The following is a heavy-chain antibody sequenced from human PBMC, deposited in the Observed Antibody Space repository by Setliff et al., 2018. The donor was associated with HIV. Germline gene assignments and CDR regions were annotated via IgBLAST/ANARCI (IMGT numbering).Heavy chain of an antibody. CDR1: GFTFSNHW. CDR2: INYHGSDI. V-gene: IGHV3-74*01. J-gene: IGHJ6*02. CDR3: ARAGAAADEGDYYYYGLDV. Sequence: GGSLRLSCVGSGFTFSNHWMQWVRQAPGKGLVWVSRINYHGSDISYADSVKGRFTVSRDNAKKSLSLQMNSLRLEDTAVYYCARAGAAADEGDYYYYGLDVWGQGTTVTVSS. D-gene: IGHD6-13*01.